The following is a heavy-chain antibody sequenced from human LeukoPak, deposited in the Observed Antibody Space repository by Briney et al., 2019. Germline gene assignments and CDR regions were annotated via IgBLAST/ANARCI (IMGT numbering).Heavy chain of an antibody. J-gene: IGHJ5*02. CDR2: IYTSGST. D-gene: IGHD3-22*01. Sequence: PETLSLTCTVSGGSISSYYWSWIRQPAGKGLEWIGRIYTSGSTNYNPSLKSRVTMSVDTSKNQFSLKLSSVTAADTAVYYCARVYYDSSGYNWFDPWGQGTLVTVSS. CDR3: ARVYYDSSGYNWFDP. CDR1: GGSISSYY. V-gene: IGHV4-4*07.